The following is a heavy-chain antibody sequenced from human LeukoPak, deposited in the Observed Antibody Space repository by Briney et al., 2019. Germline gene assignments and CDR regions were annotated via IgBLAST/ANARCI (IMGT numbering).Heavy chain of an antibody. V-gene: IGHV4-61*02. D-gene: IGHD3-3*01. CDR2: IYTSGST. CDR3: ARGRYDFWSGYYPFDY. Sequence: SQTLSLTCTVSGGYISSGSYYWSWIRQPAGKGLEWIGRIYTSGSTNYNPSLKSRVTISVDTSKNQFSLKLSSVTAADTAVYYCARGRYDFWSGYYPFDYWGQGTLVTVSS. J-gene: IGHJ4*02. CDR1: GGYISSGSYY.